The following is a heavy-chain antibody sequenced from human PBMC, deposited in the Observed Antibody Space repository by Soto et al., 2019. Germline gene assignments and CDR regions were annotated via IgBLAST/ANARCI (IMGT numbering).Heavy chain of an antibody. D-gene: IGHD6-13*01. Sequence: QITLKESGPTLVKPTQTLTLTCTFSGFSLSTSGVGVGWIRQPPGKALEWLALIYWDDDKRYSPSLKSRLTITKETSKNQVVLTMTNMDPVDTATYYCAHSRIAAAGINWFDPWGQGTLVTVSS. CDR3: AHSRIAAAGINWFDP. CDR2: IYWDDDK. J-gene: IGHJ5*02. CDR1: GFSLSTSGVG. V-gene: IGHV2-5*02.